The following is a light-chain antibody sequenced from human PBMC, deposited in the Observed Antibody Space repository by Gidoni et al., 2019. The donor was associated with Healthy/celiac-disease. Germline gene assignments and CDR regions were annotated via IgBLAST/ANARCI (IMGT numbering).Light chain of an antibody. J-gene: IGLJ1*01. CDR1: SSNIGSND. V-gene: IGLV1-47*01. CDR2: RNN. Sequence: GQRVTISCSGSSSNIGSNDVYCYQQLPGTAPNLLSYRNNQRPSGVPDRFSGSKSGTSASLAISGLRSEDEADYYCAACDDSLSGLYVFGTWTKVTVL. CDR3: AACDDSLSGLYV.